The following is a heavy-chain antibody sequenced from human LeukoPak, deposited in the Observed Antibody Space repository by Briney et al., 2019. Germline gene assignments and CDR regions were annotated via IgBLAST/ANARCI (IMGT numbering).Heavy chain of an antibody. D-gene: IGHD3-22*01. CDR3: ARYGGMIGGGFDP. CDR1: GGTFSSYA. V-gene: IGHV1-69*05. J-gene: IGHJ5*02. CDR2: IIPIFGTA. Sequence: SVKVSCKASGGTFSSYAISWVRQAPGQGLEWMGGIIPIFGTANYAQKLQGRVTMTTDTSTSTAYMELRSLRSDDTAVYYCARYGGMIGGGFDPWGQGTLVTVSS.